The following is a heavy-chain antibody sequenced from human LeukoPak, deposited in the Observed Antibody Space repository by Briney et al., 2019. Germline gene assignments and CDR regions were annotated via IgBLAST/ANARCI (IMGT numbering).Heavy chain of an antibody. CDR1: GFTFSSYW. Sequence: GGSPRLSCAASGFTFSSYWMSWVRQAPGKGLEWVASIKQDGSQKPYVDSVKGRFTISRDNGKNSLDLQMNSLRAEDTAIYFCARVKDTNDDITFQHWGQGTLVSVSS. CDR2: IKQDGSQK. CDR3: ARVKDTNDDITFQH. J-gene: IGHJ1*01. V-gene: IGHV3-7*01. D-gene: IGHD3-9*01.